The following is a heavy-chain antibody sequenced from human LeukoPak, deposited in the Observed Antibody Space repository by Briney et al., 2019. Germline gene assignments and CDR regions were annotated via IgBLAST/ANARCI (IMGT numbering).Heavy chain of an antibody. CDR2: IYTSGST. J-gene: IGHJ3*02. CDR1: GGSISSGSYY. Sequence: SETLSLTCTVSGGSISSGSYYWSWIRQPAGKGLEWIGRIYTSGSTNYNPSLKSRVTISVDTSKNQFSLKLSSVTAADTAVYYCARARATTYYTAFDIWGQGTMVTVSS. D-gene: IGHD1-26*01. CDR3: ARARATTYYTAFDI. V-gene: IGHV4-61*02.